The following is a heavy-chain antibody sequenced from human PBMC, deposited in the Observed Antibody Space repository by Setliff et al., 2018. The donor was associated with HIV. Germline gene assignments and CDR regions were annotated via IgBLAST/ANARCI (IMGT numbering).Heavy chain of an antibody. J-gene: IGHJ6*03. CDR2: INPSGGST. Sequence: VASVKVSCKASGDNFNNVAFNWVRQAPGQGLEWMGIINPSGGSTSYAQKFQGRVTMTRDTSTSTVYMELSSLRSEDTAVCNCARGYPSSPYYYYMDVWGKGTTVTVSS. D-gene: IGHD5-12*01. CDR1: GDNFNNVA. V-gene: IGHV1-46*02. CDR3: ARGYPSSPYYYYMDV.